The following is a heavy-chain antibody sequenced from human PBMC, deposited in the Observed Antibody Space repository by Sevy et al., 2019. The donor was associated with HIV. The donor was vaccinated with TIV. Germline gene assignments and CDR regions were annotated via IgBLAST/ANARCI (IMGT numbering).Heavy chain of an antibody. CDR2: IYSYGET. CDR3: ARSMEQQLDAFDI. D-gene: IGHD6-13*01. Sequence: SETLSLTCTVSGASIRDSSYYWAWIRQPPGKGLEWIGNIYSYGETYYNSSLKSRVTISVDTSKNKFSLSWTSVTAADTAIYFCARSMEQQLDAFDIWGQGTMVTVSS. J-gene: IGHJ3*02. V-gene: IGHV4-39*01. CDR1: GASIRDSSYY.